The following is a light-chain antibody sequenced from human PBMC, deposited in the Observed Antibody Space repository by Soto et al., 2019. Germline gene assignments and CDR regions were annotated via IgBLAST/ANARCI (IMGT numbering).Light chain of an antibody. CDR3: GTWDSSLSAVV. Sequence: QSVLTQPPSVSAAPGQKVTISCSGSSSNIGNNYVSWYQQLPGTAPKRLIFDNDKRPPGIPDRFSGSKSGTSATLGITGLQTGDEADYYFGTWDSSLSAVVFGGVTKLTVL. CDR1: SSNIGNNY. J-gene: IGLJ2*01. V-gene: IGLV1-51*01. CDR2: DND.